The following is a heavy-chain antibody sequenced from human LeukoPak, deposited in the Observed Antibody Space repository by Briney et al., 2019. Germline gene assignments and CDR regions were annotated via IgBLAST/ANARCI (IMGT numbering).Heavy chain of an antibody. CDR1: GGSIRSGDYS. Sequence: SQTLSLTCTVSGGSIRSGDYSWNWIRQHPGKGLEWIGYIYYSGSTYYNPSLTSRVTMSVDTSKNQFSLKLSSVTAADTAVYYCAREGYSYGPYFDYWGQGTLVTVSS. D-gene: IGHD5-18*01. CDR2: IYYSGST. J-gene: IGHJ4*02. CDR3: AREGYSYGPYFDY. V-gene: IGHV4-31*03.